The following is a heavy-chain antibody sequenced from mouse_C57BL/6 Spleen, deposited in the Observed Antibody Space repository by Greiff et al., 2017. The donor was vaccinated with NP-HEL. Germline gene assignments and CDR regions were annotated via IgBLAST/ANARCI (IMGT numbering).Heavy chain of an antibody. CDR1: GYTFTSSW. J-gene: IGHJ3*01. Sequence: QVQLQQPVAELVKPGASVKMSCKASGYTFTSSWITWVKQRPEQGLEWIGDIYPASGSTKYTAKFKGKATLTVDTSSSTAYMQLSSLTSEDSAVCYCAREGGYIFAYWGQGTLVTVSA. V-gene: IGHV1-55*01. CDR3: AREGGYIFAY. D-gene: IGHD2-14*01. CDR2: IYPASGST.